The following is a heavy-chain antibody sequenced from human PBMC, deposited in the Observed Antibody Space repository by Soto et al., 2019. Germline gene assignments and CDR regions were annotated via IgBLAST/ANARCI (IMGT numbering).Heavy chain of an antibody. D-gene: IGHD2-2*02. J-gene: IGHJ4*02. Sequence: GGSLRLSCAASGFTVSSNYMSWVRQAPGKGLEWVSVIYSGGSTYYADSVKGRFTISRDNSKNTLYLQMNSLRAEDTAVYYCAKDVCSGSTTSCYTRLDFWGQGALVTVSS. CDR3: AKDVCSGSTTSCYTRLDF. CDR1: GFTVSSNY. CDR2: IYSGGST. V-gene: IGHV3-53*01.